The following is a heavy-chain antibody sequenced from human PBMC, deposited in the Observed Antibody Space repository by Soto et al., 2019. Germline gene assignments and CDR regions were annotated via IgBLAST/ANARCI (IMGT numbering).Heavy chain of an antibody. CDR3: ATVHNTSRSFNF. CDR1: GLTFSVSA. Sequence: EVQLLESGGGLVQPGGSLRLSCVASGLTFSVSAMTWVRPAPGEGLEWVSTTGLSGRTTYYGDSVKGRFAVSRDNSKTTLDLQMSSLRAEDTAVYYCATVHNTSRSFNFWGRGTLVTVSS. J-gene: IGHJ4*02. CDR2: TGLSGRTT. D-gene: IGHD1-20*01. V-gene: IGHV3-23*01.